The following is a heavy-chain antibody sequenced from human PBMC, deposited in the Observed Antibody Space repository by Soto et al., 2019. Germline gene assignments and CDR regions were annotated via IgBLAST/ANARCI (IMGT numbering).Heavy chain of an antibody. CDR1: GFTFSSYT. V-gene: IGHV3-48*02. CDR2: ISSGSSII. J-gene: IGHJ4*02. D-gene: IGHD1-26*01. CDR3: ARKTSGSYSQAY. Sequence: GGSLRLSCAASGFTFSSYTMNWVRQAPGKGLEWFSYISSGSSIIFYADSAKGRFTISRDNAKNSLYLQMNSLRDEDTAVYYCARKTSGSYSQAYWGQGTLVTVPS.